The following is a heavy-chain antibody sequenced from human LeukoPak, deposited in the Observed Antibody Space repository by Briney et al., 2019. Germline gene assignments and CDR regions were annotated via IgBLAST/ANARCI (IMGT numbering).Heavy chain of an antibody. CDR3: AWGCSSGLAYYYYGMDV. Sequence: GGSLRLSCAASGFTFSSYAMSWVRQAPGKGLEWASAISGSGGSTYYADSVKGRFTISRDNSKNTLYLQMNSLRAEDTAVYYCAWGCSSGLAYYYYGMDVWGQGTTVTVSS. CDR1: GFTFSSYA. J-gene: IGHJ6*02. D-gene: IGHD6-19*01. V-gene: IGHV3-23*01. CDR2: ISGSGGST.